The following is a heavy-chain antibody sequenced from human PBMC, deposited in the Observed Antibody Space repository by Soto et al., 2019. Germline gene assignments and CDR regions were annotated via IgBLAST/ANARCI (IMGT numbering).Heavy chain of an antibody. CDR1: GGTFSIYA. CDR3: ARAPDYGGNSGDFQH. CDR2: IIPIFGTA. J-gene: IGHJ1*01. Sequence: SVKVSCKASGGTFSIYAISCVRQSPLQGLDWMGGIIPIFGTANYAQKFQGRVTITADESTSTAYMELSSLRSEDTAVYYCARAPDYGGNSGDFQHWGQGTLVTVSS. V-gene: IGHV1-69*13. D-gene: IGHD4-17*01.